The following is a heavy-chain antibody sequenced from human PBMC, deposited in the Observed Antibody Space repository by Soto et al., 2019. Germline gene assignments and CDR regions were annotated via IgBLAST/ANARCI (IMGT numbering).Heavy chain of an antibody. J-gene: IGHJ3*02. CDR3: ARDARITGTREGAFAI. D-gene: IGHD1-20*01. V-gene: IGHV4-31*03. CDR2: IYYSGST. CDR1: GGSISSGGYY. Sequence: QVQLQESGPGLVKPSQTLSLTCTVSGGSISSGGYYWSWIRQHPGKGLEWIGYIYYSGSTYYNPFLKSRVTISVDTSKNQFSLKLRSVTAADTAVYYCARDARITGTREGAFAIWGQGTMVTVSS.